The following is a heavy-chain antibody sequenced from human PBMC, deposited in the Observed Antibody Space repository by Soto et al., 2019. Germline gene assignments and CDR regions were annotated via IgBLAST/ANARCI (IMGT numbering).Heavy chain of an antibody. CDR3: APHVSCSGGSCQYDAFAI. D-gene: IGHD2-15*01. V-gene: IGHV3-53*01. CDR2: ITADGGT. J-gene: IGHJ3*02. Sequence: PGGSLRLSCAASGFTFTKAWMNWVRQAPGKGPEWVSTITADGGTYYADSVKGRFAMSRDTSESTLYLQMNSLGAEDTAAYYCAPHVSCSGGSCQYDAFAIRGQGTMVTVSS. CDR1: GFTFTKAW.